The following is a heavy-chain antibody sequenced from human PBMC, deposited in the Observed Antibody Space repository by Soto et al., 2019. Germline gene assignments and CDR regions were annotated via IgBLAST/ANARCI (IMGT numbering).Heavy chain of an antibody. CDR1: GGSISSGDYC. CDR2: ICYSGST. J-gene: IGHJ4*02. CDR3: ARDRGVGATTDY. V-gene: IGHV4-30-4*01. D-gene: IGHD1-26*01. Sequence: SETLSLTCTVSGGSISSGDYCWSWIRQPPGKGLEWIGYICYSGSTYYNPSLKSRVTISADTSKNQFSLKLTSVTAADTAVYYCARDRGVGATTDYWGQGTLVPVSS.